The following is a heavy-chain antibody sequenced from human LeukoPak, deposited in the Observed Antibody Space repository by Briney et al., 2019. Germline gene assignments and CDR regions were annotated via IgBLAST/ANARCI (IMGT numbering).Heavy chain of an antibody. CDR2: VYYSGST. CDR3: ARDGGSGWSSAFFDH. Sequence: SETLSLTCTVSGGSISSSSYYWGWIRQPPGKGLEWIGSVYYSGSTYYNPSLKSRVTISVDTSKNQFSLKLSSVTAADTAVYYCARDGGSGWSSAFFDHWGQGTLITVSS. D-gene: IGHD6-19*01. V-gene: IGHV4-39*02. CDR1: GGSISSSSYY. J-gene: IGHJ4*02.